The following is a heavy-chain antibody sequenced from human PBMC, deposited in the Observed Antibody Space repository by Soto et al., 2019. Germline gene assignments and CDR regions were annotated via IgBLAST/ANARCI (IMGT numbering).Heavy chain of an antibody. CDR3: AKEIGTNPYFDY. CDR2: ISSSGNTI. Sequence: VQLVESGGGLVQPGGSLRLSCAASGFTFSTYVMNWVRQAPGKGLEWVSYISSSGNTIYYADSVKGRCTISRDNSKNALHLQINSLRAEDTAVYYCAKEIGTNPYFDYWGQGTLVTVSS. D-gene: IGHD1-26*01. CDR1: GFTFSTYV. J-gene: IGHJ4*02. V-gene: IGHV3-48*03.